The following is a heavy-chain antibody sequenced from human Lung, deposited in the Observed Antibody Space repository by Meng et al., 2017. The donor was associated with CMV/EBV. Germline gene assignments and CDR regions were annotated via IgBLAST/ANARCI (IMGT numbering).Heavy chain of an antibody. J-gene: IGHJ4*02. CDR2: IGHDGNKK. D-gene: IGHD1-26*01. CDR3: AKDRGWELRLLVH. V-gene: IGHV3-30*02. CDR1: GFTFSNYG. Sequence: GESLKISCAAGGFTFSNYGMHWVRQTPGKGLQWVAFIGHDGNKKFYTDSVRGRFTIDRDNSRNTLLLRMNSLRDEDTAVYYCAKDRGWELRLLVHWGQGAXVTVSS.